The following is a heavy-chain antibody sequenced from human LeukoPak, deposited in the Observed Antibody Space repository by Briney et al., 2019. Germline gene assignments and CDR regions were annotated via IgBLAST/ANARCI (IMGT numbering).Heavy chain of an antibody. D-gene: IGHD3-22*01. J-gene: IGHJ4*02. Sequence: GGSLRLSCAASRFTFSSYAMNWVRQVPGQGLEWVSCISSSSRYIYYADSVKGRFTISRDDAKNSLYLQMNSLRAEDTAVYYCARTRRADYYDSSNYWGQGTLVTVSS. CDR2: ISSSSRYI. V-gene: IGHV3-21*06. CDR3: ARTRRADYYDSSNY. CDR1: RFTFSSYA.